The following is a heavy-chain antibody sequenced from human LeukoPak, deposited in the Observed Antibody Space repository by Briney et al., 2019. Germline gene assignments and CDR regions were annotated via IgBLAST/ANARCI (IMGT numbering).Heavy chain of an antibody. CDR1: GFTFSSYG. J-gene: IGHJ4*02. Sequence: PGRSLRLSCAASGFTFSSYGMHWVRQAPGKGLEWVAVIWYDGSNKYYADSVKGRFTICRDNSKNTLYLQMNSLRAEDTAVYYCAKDAAAYSSGGYFDYWGQGTLVTVSS. CDR3: AKDAAAYSSGGYFDY. CDR2: IWYDGSNK. D-gene: IGHD6-19*01. V-gene: IGHV3-33*06.